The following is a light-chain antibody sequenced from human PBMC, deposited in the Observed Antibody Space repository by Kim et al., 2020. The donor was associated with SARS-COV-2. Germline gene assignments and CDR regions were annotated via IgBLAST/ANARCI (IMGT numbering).Light chain of an antibody. J-gene: IGKJ2*02. V-gene: IGKV3-20*01. Sequence: LSPGERATLSCRASRSVSSSYLAWCQQKPGQAPRLLIYGASSRATGIPDRFSGSGSGTDFTLTISRLEPEDFAVYYCQQYGSSPWTFGQGTKLEI. CDR1: RSVSSSY. CDR3: QQYGSSPWT. CDR2: GAS.